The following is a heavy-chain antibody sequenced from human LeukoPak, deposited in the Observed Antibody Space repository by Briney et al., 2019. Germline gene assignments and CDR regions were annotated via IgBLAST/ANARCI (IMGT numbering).Heavy chain of an antibody. V-gene: IGHV3-53*01. CDR1: GFTFSSYS. CDR2: IYSAGTT. CDR3: ARVGITVPGNDY. D-gene: IGHD6-19*01. J-gene: IGHJ4*02. Sequence: GGSLRLSCAASGFTFSSYSMNWVRQAPGKGLEWVSIIYSAGTTYYADSVKDRFTISRDSSKNTVSLQMNNLRAEDTAVYYCARVGITVPGNDYWGQGTLVTVSS.